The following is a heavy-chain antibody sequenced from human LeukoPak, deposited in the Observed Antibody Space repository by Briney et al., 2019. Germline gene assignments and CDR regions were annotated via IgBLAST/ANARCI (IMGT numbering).Heavy chain of an antibody. D-gene: IGHD2-15*01. V-gene: IGHV1-2*02. CDR1: GYTFTGYY. J-gene: IGHJ5*02. CDR2: INPNSGGT. Sequence: ASVKVSCKASGYTFTGYYVHWVRQAPGQGLEWMGWINPNSGGTNYAQKFQGRVTMTRDTPISTAYMELSRLRSDDTAVYYCARSGGEVYCSGVSCYWFDPWGQGTLVTVSS. CDR3: ARSGGEVYCSGVSCYWFDP.